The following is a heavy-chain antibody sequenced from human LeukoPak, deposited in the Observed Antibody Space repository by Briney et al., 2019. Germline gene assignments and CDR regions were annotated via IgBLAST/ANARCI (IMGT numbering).Heavy chain of an antibody. V-gene: IGHV3-74*01. J-gene: IGHJ5*01. CDR3: VRDWDHFDFDS. CDR1: GFTFSNYW. Sequence: GGSLRLSCAASGFTFSNYWMHWVRQAPGKGLVWVSRIKGDGSHTIYADPVKGRFTISRDNAKNTLYLQMKSLRAEDTAVYYCVRDWDHFDFDSWGQGTLVTVSS. D-gene: IGHD3-9*01. CDR2: IKGDGSHT.